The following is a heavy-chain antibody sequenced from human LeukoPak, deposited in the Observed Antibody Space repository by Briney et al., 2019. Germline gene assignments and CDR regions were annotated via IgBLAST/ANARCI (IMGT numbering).Heavy chain of an antibody. CDR2: INPNSGGT. V-gene: IGHV1-2*02. J-gene: IGHJ6*03. CDR1: GYTFTGYY. Sequence: ASVKVSCKASGYTFTGYYMHWVRQAPGQGLEWMGWINPNSGGTNYAQKFQGRVTMTRDTSISTAYMELSRLRSDDTAVYYCARIVVVPAAINYYYYMDAWGKGTTVTVSS. CDR3: ARIVVVPAAINYYYYMDA. D-gene: IGHD2-2*01.